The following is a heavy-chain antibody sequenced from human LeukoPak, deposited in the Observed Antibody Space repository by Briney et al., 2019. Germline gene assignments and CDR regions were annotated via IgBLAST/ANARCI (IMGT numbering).Heavy chain of an antibody. D-gene: IGHD3-10*01. J-gene: IGHJ4*02. Sequence: ASVKVSCKTSGYTFTSYDVNWVRQATGQGLEWMGYMNPNSGITGFAQKFQGRITMTWDTSISTAYMELSSLRSEDTAVYYCAREPRRFGDWGQGTLITVSS. CDR2: MNPNSGIT. CDR1: GYTFTSYD. CDR3: AREPRRFGD. V-gene: IGHV1-8*01.